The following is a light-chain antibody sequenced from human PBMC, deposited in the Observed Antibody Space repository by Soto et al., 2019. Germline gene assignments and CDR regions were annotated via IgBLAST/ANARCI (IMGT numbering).Light chain of an antibody. CDR2: DAS. CDR3: QQYSDFLIS. Sequence: DIQMTQSPSTLSASVADRVTITCRASQSISRSLAWYQQKPGKAPNLLIYDASSLEGGVPSRFSGSGFGTEFTLTITNLQPADFATYYCQQYSDFLISFGPGTTVDFK. V-gene: IGKV1-5*01. J-gene: IGKJ3*01. CDR1: QSISRS.